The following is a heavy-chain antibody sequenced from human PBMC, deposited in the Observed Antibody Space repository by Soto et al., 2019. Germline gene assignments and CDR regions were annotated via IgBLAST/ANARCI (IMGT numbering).Heavy chain of an antibody. V-gene: IGHV1-18*01. J-gene: IGHJ4*01. CDR3: ARGRYGDY. CDR1: GYTFTSYG. D-gene: IGHD1-1*01. Sequence: QVHLVQSGAEVKKPGASVKVSCKASGYTFTSYGITWVRHAPGQGLEGMGWTSAHNGNTDYAQKLQGRVIVTRDTATRTAYMELRSVISDVAAVYSCARGRYGDYWGHGALVTVSS. CDR2: TSAHNGNT.